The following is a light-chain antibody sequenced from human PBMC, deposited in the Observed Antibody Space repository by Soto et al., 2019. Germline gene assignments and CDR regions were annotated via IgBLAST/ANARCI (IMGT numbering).Light chain of an antibody. J-gene: IGKJ1*01. Sequence: EIVLTQSPCTLSLSPGERATLSCRASQSVSSSYLAWYQQKPGQAPRLLIYGASSRATGIPDRFSGSGSGTDFTITISRLEPEDCEVYYCQQYGSSRTFGQGTKVEIK. CDR3: QQYGSSRT. CDR1: QSVSSSY. CDR2: GAS. V-gene: IGKV3-20*01.